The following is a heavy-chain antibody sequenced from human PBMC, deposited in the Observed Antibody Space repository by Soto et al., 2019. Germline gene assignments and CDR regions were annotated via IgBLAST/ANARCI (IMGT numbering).Heavy chain of an antibody. CDR1: GDTVSSSRAA. Sequence: QVQLQQSGPGLVEPSQTLSLTCAISGDTVSSSRAAWNWIRQSPSRGLEWLGRTYYRSKWYNVFAISVNSRITVNPDTSESLFSLQPTSVTSEDTAVYYCARHVGGMDVWGRGTPVTVSS. V-gene: IGHV6-1*01. D-gene: IGHD3-10*01. J-gene: IGHJ6*02. CDR3: ARHVGGMDV. CDR2: TYYRSKWYN.